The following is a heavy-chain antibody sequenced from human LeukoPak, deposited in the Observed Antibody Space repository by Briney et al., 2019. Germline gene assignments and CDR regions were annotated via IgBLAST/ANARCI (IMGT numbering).Heavy chain of an antibody. CDR1: GGSFSGYY. Sequence: SETLSLTCAVYGGSFSGYYWSWIRQPPGKGLEWIGEINHSGSTNYDPSLKSRVTISVDTSKNQFSLKLSSVTAADTAVYYCARAGAGADYYYYGMDVWGQGTTVTVSS. CDR3: ARAGAGADYYYYGMDV. V-gene: IGHV4-34*01. CDR2: INHSGST. J-gene: IGHJ6*02. D-gene: IGHD6-19*01.